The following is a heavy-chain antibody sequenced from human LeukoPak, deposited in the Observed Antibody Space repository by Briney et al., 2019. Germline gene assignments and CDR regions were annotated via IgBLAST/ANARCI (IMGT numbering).Heavy chain of an antibody. J-gene: IGHJ4*02. V-gene: IGHV3-30-3*01. CDR2: ISYDGSNK. D-gene: IGHD6-13*01. Sequence: PGGSLRLSCAASGFTFSNYAIHWVRQAPGKGLEWVAVISYDGSNKYYADSVKGRFTISRDNSKNTLYLQMSSLRTEDTAVYYCARDVAATGTYSDHWGQGTLVTVSS. CDR3: ARDVAATGTYSDH. CDR1: GFTFSNYA.